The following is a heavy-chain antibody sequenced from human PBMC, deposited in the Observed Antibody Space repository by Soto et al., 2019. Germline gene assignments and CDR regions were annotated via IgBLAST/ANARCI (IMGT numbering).Heavy chain of an antibody. D-gene: IGHD1-1*01. CDR3: ARGGTRAYFHH. CDR1: GGSISSGGYY. V-gene: IGHV4-31*03. J-gene: IGHJ1*01. CDR2: IYDSGST. Sequence: QVQLQESGPGLVKPSQTLSLTCTVSGGSISSGGYYWSWIRQHPGKGLEWIGSIYDSGSTYYNPSLQRRVTISVDASKNQLSLKLASVTAADTAMYYCARGGTRAYFHHWGQGTLVTVSS.